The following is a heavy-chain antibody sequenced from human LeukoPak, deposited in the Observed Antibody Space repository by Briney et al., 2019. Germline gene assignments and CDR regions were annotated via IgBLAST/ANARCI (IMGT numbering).Heavy chain of an antibody. J-gene: IGHJ2*01. CDR2: IYYSGST. Sequence: SETLSLTCIVSGGSISSGGYYWSWIRQHPGEGLEWIGYIYYSGSTYYNPSLKSRVTISADTSKNQFSLKLSSVTAADTAVYYCARGARVATRGHWYFDLWGRGTLVTVPS. CDR1: GGSISSGGYY. V-gene: IGHV4-31*03. CDR3: ARGARVATRGHWYFDL. D-gene: IGHD5-12*01.